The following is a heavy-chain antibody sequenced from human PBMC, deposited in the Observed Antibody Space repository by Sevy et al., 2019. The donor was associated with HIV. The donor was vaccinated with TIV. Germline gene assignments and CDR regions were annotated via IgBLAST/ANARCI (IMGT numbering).Heavy chain of an antibody. CDR1: GFTFSSYS. V-gene: IGHV3-23*01. D-gene: IGHD1-26*01. CDR3: AIDDFIVGTILGAFEF. CDR2: ITGNGDTT. J-gene: IGHJ3*01. Sequence: GGSLRLSCTDSGFTFSSYSMTWVRQAPGKGLEWVSSITGNGDTTYYVDSVKGRFTISRDNTKNALFLQMNNLRAEDTAVYYSAIDDFIVGTILGAFEFWGQGTLVTVSS.